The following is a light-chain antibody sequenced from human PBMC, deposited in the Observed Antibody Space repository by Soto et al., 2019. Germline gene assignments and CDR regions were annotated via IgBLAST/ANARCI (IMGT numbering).Light chain of an antibody. V-gene: IGKV3-11*01. CDR1: QSVGST. J-gene: IGKJ4*01. CDR2: DTS. Sequence: EIVLTQSPATLSLSPGGRATLSCRASQSVGSTLAWYQQLPGQAPRLLIYDTSNRATGIPARFSGSGSGTDFTLTITSLEPEDFAVYYCQQRSDWPLTFGGGTQVEIK. CDR3: QQRSDWPLT.